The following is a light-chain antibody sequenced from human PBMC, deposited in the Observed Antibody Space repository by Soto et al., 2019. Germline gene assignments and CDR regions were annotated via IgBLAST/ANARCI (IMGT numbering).Light chain of an antibody. CDR3: CSYAGYYTEL. CDR1: SSNVGRNT. J-gene: IGLJ2*01. V-gene: IGLV1-44*01. CDR2: RNS. Sequence: QSGLTQPPSASGTPGQTIIISCSGSSSNVGRNTVNWYQHLPGTAPKVLIYRNSHRPSGVPDRFSGSKSGNTASLTISGLQTEDEADYYCCSYAGYYTELFGGGTKVTVL.